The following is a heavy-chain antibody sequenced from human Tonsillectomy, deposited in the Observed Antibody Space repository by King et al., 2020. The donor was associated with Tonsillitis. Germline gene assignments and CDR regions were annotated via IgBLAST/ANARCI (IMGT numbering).Heavy chain of an antibody. Sequence: VQLQQWGAGLLKPSETLSLTCAVYGGSFSGYYWSWIRQPPGKGLEWIGEIHHSGSTNYNPSLKSRVTISVDTSKNQFSLKLTSVTAADTAVYYCATKVVIVVVPAASNNWFDPWGQGTLVTVSS. J-gene: IGHJ5*02. V-gene: IGHV4-34*01. CDR3: ATKVVIVVVPAASNNWFDP. D-gene: IGHD2-2*01. CDR1: GGSFSGYY. CDR2: IHHSGST.